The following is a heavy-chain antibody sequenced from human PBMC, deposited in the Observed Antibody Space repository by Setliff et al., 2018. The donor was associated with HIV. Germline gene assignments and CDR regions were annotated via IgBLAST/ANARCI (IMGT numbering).Heavy chain of an antibody. CDR1: GGSFSGFS. D-gene: IGHD3-3*01. J-gene: IGHJ4*02. CDR3: SRGPTIRGSFTGVVYTAPLPSFDT. Sequence: SETLSLTCAVYGGSFSGFSWNWIRQPPGKGLEWIGDINNYGVTLYTSSLAGRVTISVDASKNQFSLTLKSLTVADTALYFCSRGPTIRGSFTGVVYTAPLPSFDTWSQGSLVTVSS. CDR2: INNYGVT. V-gene: IGHV4-34*01.